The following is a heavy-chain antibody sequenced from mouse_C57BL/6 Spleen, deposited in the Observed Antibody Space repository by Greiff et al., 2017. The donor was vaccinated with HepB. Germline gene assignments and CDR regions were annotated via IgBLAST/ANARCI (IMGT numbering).Heavy chain of an antibody. Sequence: VQLQQSGAELVRPGTSVKVSCKASGYAFTNYLIEWVKQRPGQGLEWIGVINPGSGGTNYNEKFKGKATLTADKSSSTAYMQLSSLTSEDSAVYFCARLNDYGFDYWGQGTTLTVSS. V-gene: IGHV1-54*01. D-gene: IGHD2-4*01. CDR2: INPGSGGT. J-gene: IGHJ2*01. CDR3: ARLNDYGFDY. CDR1: GYAFTNYL.